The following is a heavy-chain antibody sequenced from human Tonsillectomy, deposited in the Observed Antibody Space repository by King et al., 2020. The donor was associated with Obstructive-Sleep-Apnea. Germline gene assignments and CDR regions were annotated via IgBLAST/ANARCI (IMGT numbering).Heavy chain of an antibody. Sequence: VQLQESGPGLVKPSETLSLTCTVSCGSISTYYWSWIRQPPGKGLVWMGYIYYSGSTNHNPSLKIRFTISVDTSKNQFSLKLSSVTAADTAVFYCARHVMGYYYDSSGYYPRYFDYWGQGTLVTVSS. CDR2: IYYSGST. J-gene: IGHJ4*02. D-gene: IGHD3-22*01. CDR1: CGSISTYY. CDR3: ARHVMGYYYDSSGYYPRYFDY. V-gene: IGHV4-59*08.